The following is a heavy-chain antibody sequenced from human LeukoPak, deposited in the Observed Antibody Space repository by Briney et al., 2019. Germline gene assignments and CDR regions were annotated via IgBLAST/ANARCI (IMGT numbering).Heavy chain of an antibody. CDR3: ARGAPYYCSSTSCRPDYYYGMDV. D-gene: IGHD2-2*01. J-gene: IGHJ6*04. CDR2: IIPIFGTA. V-gene: IGHV1-69*13. CDR1: GGTSSSYA. Sequence: SVKVSCKASGGTSSSYAISWVRQAPGQGLEWMGGIIPIFGTANYAQKFQGRVTITADESTSTAYMELSSLRSEDTAVYYCARGAPYYCSSTSCRPDYYYGMDVWGKGTTVTVSS.